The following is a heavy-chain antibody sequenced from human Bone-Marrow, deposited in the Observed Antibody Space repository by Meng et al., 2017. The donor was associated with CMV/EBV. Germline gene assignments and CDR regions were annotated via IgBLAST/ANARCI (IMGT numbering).Heavy chain of an antibody. V-gene: IGHV3-7*01. CDR1: GFSFSKHW. CDR3: VTDQDRLGGI. Sequence: GGSLRLSCVASGFSFSKHWMSWVRQAPGKGLEYLANINLYGSEKYYMDSVKGRFTISRENAKNSLFLQMNSLRAEDTAVYYCVTDQDRLGGIWGQGTMVTVSS. CDR2: INLYGSEK. J-gene: IGHJ3*02. D-gene: IGHD5-12*01.